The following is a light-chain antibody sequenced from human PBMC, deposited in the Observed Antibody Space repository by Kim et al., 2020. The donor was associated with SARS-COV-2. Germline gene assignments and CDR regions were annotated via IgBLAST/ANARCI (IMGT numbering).Light chain of an antibody. Sequence: AAVGLRVTIPCRASQTLYNFLAWDQQKPGKAPEFLIYDVSNLQSGVPSRFSGSGSGTDFSLTISSLQPGDFAAYYCQQYHAYPRTFGRGTKVEIK. V-gene: IGKV1-5*01. CDR3: QQYHAYPRT. CDR2: DVS. J-gene: IGKJ4*01. CDR1: QTLYNF.